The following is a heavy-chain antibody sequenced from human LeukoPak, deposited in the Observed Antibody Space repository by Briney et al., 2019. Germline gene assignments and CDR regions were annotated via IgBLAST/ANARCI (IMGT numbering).Heavy chain of an antibody. J-gene: IGHJ3*02. CDR2: TYTGGNS. V-gene: IGHV3-53*01. CDR3: ARGGRGSAAVVAPRSFDI. D-gene: IGHD3-22*01. CDR1: GFTVSSIH. Sequence: PGGSLRLSCAASGFTVSSIHMVWVRQAPGKGLEWVSVTYTGGNSYYADSVKGRFIISRDISENTLYLQMNSLRAEDSALYYCARGGRGSAAVVAPRSFDIWGQGTMVTVSS.